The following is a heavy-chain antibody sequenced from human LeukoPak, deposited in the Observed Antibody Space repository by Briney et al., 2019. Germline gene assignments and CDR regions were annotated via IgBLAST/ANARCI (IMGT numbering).Heavy chain of an antibody. Sequence: ASVKVSCKASGYTFTSYAMHWVRQAPGQRLEWMGWINAGNGNTKYSQKFQGRVTITRDTSASTAYMELSSLRSEDTAVYYCARDESGYDYFTWFDPWGQGTLVTVSS. CDR3: ARDESGYDYFTWFDP. J-gene: IGHJ5*02. CDR2: INAGNGNT. D-gene: IGHD5-12*01. V-gene: IGHV1-3*01. CDR1: GYTFTSYA.